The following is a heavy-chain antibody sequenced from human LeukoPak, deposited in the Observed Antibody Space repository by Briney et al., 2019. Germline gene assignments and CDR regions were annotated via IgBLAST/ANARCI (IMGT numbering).Heavy chain of an antibody. V-gene: IGHV1-2*02. CDR3: AREGYSYGSNWFDP. D-gene: IGHD5-18*01. Sequence: ASVKVSCKASGYTFTGYYMHWVRQAPGQGLEWMGWINPNSGGTNYAQKFQGRVTMTRDTSISTAYMELSRLRSDDTAVYYCAREGYSYGSNWFDPWGQGTLVTVSS. CDR2: INPNSGGT. J-gene: IGHJ5*02. CDR1: GYTFTGYY.